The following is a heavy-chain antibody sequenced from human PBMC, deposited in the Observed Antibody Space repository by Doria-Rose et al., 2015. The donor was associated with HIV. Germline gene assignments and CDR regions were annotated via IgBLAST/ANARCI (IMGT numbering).Heavy chain of an antibody. V-gene: IGHV2-26*01. CDR2: IFSDAER. Sequence: QITLKESGPVLVKPTETLTLTCTVSGVSLSSPGMGVSWIRQPPGKALEWLANIFSDAERSYNTSLKSRLTISRGTSKSQVVLTMTDMDPVDTATYYCARIKSSRWYHKYYFDFWGQGTLVIV. CDR1: GVSLSSPGMG. D-gene: IGHD6-13*01. CDR3: ARIKSSRWYHKYYFDF. J-gene: IGHJ4*02.